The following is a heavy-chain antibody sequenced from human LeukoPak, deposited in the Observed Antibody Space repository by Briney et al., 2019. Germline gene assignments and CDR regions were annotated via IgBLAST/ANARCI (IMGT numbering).Heavy chain of an antibody. J-gene: IGHJ4*02. CDR3: ARGTEVYYDSSSYYSY. CDR2: TNWNGGST. V-gene: IGHV3-20*04. Sequence: GGSLRLSCVACGFTFDDYGMGWVRQVPGKGLEWVSGTNWNGGSTGYADSVKGRFTISRDNAKNSLYLQMNSLRAEDTAFYYCARGTEVYYDSSSYYSYWGQGTLVTVSS. D-gene: IGHD3-22*01. CDR1: GFTFDDYG.